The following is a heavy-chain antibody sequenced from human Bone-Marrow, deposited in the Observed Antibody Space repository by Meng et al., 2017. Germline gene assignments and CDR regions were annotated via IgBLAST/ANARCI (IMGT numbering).Heavy chain of an antibody. CDR2: INHSGST. CDR1: GGSFSGYY. CDR3: ARGGVRGGIDY. V-gene: IGHV4-34*01. J-gene: IGHJ4*02. Sequence: QGHAQKWGAGRLNPSGTLSLTCAVYGGSFSGYYWSWIRQPPGKGLGWIGEINHSGSTNYNPSLKSRVTISVDTSKNQFSLKLSSVTAADTAVYYCARGGVRGGIDYWGQGTLVTVSS. D-gene: IGHD3-10*01.